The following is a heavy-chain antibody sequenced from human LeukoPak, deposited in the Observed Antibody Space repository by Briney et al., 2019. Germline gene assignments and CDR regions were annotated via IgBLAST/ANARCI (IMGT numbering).Heavy chain of an antibody. CDR2: ISGSGGST. V-gene: IGHV3-23*01. J-gene: IGHJ4*02. Sequence: GGSLRLSCAASGFTFSSYAMSWVRQAPGKGLEWVSAISGSGGSTYYADSVKGRFTISRNNSKNTLYLQMNSLRAEDTAVYYCAKGGRLSSVGSDFDYWGQGTLVTVSS. CDR1: GFTFSSYA. CDR3: AKGGRLSSVGSDFDY. D-gene: IGHD2-15*01.